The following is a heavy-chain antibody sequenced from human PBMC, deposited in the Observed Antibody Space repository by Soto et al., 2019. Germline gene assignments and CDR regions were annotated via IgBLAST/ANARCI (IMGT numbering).Heavy chain of an antibody. CDR3: ARDHAEQREGKNCYTGMDV. V-gene: IGHV4-31*03. CDR2: ISYTGTT. D-gene: IGHD6-25*01. J-gene: IGHJ6*02. Sequence: QVQLQESGPGLVKASQTLSLTCTVSGGSIRSENYYWNWIRQRPGKGLEWIGYISYTGTTAYNPSLQSRVAISWDSSQNHFSLRVNSVTAADAAIYSCARDHAEQREGKNCYTGMDVWGHGTPVTVSS. CDR1: GGSIRSENYY.